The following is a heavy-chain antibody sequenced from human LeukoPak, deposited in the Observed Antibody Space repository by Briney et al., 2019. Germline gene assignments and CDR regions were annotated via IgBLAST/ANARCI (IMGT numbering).Heavy chain of an antibody. CDR3: ARDGYDFWSGYDHSVDY. CDR2: ISSSSSYI. J-gene: IGHJ4*02. V-gene: IGHV3-21*01. Sequence: GGSLRLSCAASGFTCGSCGIHWVRQAPGKGLEWVSSISSSSSYIYYADSVKGRFTISRDNAKNSLYLQMNSLRAEDTAVYYCARDGYDFWSGYDHSVDYWGQGTLVTVSS. CDR1: GFTCGSCG. D-gene: IGHD3-3*01.